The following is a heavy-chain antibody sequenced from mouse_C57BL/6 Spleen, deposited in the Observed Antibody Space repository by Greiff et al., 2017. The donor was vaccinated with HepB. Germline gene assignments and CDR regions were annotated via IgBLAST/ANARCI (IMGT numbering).Heavy chain of an antibody. Sequence: EVKLVESGGGLVQPGGSMKLSCVASGFTFSNYWMNWVRQSPEKGLEWVAQIRLKSDNYATHYAESVKGRFTISRDDSKSSVYLQMNNLRAEDTGIYYCTYYYGSPAMDYWGQGTSVTVSS. CDR1: GFTFSNYW. CDR3: TYYYGSPAMDY. J-gene: IGHJ4*01. D-gene: IGHD1-1*01. V-gene: IGHV6-3*01. CDR2: IRLKSDNYAT.